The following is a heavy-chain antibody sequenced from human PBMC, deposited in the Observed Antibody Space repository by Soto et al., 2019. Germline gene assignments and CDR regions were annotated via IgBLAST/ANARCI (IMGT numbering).Heavy chain of an antibody. CDR2: IYYSGST. D-gene: IGHD6-6*01. CDR3: ARESIAARGGFDP. Sequence: SSETLSLTCTVSGGSISSGGYHWSWIRQHPGKGLEWIGYIYYSGSTYYNPSLKSRVTISVDTSKNQFSLKLSSVTAADTAVYYCARESIAARGGFDPWGQGTLVTVSS. J-gene: IGHJ5*02. CDR1: GGSISSGGYH. V-gene: IGHV4-31*03.